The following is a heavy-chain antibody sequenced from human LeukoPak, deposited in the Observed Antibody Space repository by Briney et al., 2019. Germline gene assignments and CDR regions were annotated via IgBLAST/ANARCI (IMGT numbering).Heavy chain of an antibody. V-gene: IGHV4-61*02. CDR1: GGSISSGSYY. J-gene: IGHJ6*03. CDR3: ARETVAGYKYYYYYMDV. D-gene: IGHD5-18*01. Sequence: SQTLSLTCTVSGGSISSGSYYWSWIRQSAGKGLEWIGRIYTSGSTNYNPSLKSRVIISVDTSKNQFSLKLSSVTAADTAVYYCARETVAGYKYYYYYMDVWGKGTTVTVSS. CDR2: IYTSGST.